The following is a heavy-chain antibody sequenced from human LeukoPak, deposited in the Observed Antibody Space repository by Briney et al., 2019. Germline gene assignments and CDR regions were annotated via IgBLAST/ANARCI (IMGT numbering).Heavy chain of an antibody. CDR2: ISGGGST. D-gene: IGHD1-26*01. CDR3: AKSRWETYAVRAFDI. CDR1: GLTFSSYA. Sequence: GGSLRLSCAASGLTFSSYAMHWVRQAPGKGLEWVSAISGGGSTYYADSVKGRFTISRDNPKNALYLQMNSLRAEDTAVYYCAKSRWETYAVRAFDIWGQGTMVTVSS. J-gene: IGHJ3*02. V-gene: IGHV3-23*01.